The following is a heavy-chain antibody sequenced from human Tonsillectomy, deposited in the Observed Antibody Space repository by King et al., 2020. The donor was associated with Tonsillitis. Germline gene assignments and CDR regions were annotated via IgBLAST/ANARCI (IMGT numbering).Heavy chain of an antibody. Sequence: VQLVESGGGLVQPGGSLRLSCAASGFTFSSYAMSWVRQAPGKGLEWVSAISGSGGITYYSDSVKGRFTISRDNSKNTLYLQMNSLRAEYTAVYYFAKGVGYSGYRGYFDYWGQGTLVTVSS. J-gene: IGHJ4*02. V-gene: IGHV3-23*04. D-gene: IGHD5-12*01. CDR2: ISGSGGIT. CDR3: AKGVGYSGYRGYFDY. CDR1: GFTFSSYA.